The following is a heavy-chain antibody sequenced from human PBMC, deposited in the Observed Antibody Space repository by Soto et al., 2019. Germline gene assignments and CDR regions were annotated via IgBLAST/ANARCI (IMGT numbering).Heavy chain of an antibody. D-gene: IGHD6-6*01. J-gene: IGHJ4*02. CDR3: AKGAEGCVVSSLDY. CDR1: GFTFSDYA. Sequence: EVQLLESGGGFVQPGGSLRLSCAASGFTFSDYAMTWVRQAPGKGLEWVSAITSSGSSTYYAESVKGRFTISRDNSKSTLYLQMNSLRAEDTATYYCAKGAEGCVVSSLDYWGQGTLVTVSS. CDR2: ITSSGSST. V-gene: IGHV3-23*01.